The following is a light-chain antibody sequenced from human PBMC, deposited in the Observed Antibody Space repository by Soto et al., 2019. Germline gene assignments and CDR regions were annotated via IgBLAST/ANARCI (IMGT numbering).Light chain of an antibody. CDR3: AAWDDSLNGWV. CDR2: SNN. CDR1: SSNIGSNT. J-gene: IGLJ3*02. V-gene: IGLV1-44*01. Sequence: QSVLTQPPSASGTPGQRVTIACSGSSSNIGSNTVNWYQQLPGTAPKLLIYSNNQRPSGVADRFSGSKSCTSASLAISGLQSEDEADYYCAAWDDSLNGWVFGGGTKLTVL.